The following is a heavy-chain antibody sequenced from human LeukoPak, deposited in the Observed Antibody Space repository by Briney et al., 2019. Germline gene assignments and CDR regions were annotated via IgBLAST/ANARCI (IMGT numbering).Heavy chain of an antibody. CDR2: FDPEDGET. CDR3: ATGGYSGYEPVY. CDR1: GYTLTELS. Sequence: ASVKVSCKVSGYTLTELSMHWVRQAPGKGLEWMGGFDPEDGETIYAQKFQGRVTMTEDTSTDTAYMELSSLRSEDTAVYYCATGGYSGYEPVYWGQGTLVTVSS. J-gene: IGHJ4*02. D-gene: IGHD5-12*01. V-gene: IGHV1-24*01.